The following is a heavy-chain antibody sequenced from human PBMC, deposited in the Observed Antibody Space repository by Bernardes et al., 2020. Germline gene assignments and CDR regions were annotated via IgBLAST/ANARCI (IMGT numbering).Heavy chain of an antibody. CDR2: ISWNSGSI. J-gene: IGHJ6*04. Sequence: GGFLRLSCAASGFTFDDYAMHWVRQAPGKGLEWVSGISWNSGSIGYADSVKGRFTISRDNAKNSLYLQMNSLRAEDTALYYCAKLVSSSAPGYGMDVWGKGTTVTVSS. D-gene: IGHD6-13*01. V-gene: IGHV3-9*01. CDR3: AKLVSSSAPGYGMDV. CDR1: GFTFDDYA.